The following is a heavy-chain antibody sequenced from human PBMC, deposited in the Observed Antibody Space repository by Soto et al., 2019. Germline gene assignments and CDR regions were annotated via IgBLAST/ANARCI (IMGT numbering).Heavy chain of an antibody. CDR3: ARIGNDHGDSFDS. V-gene: IGHV2-70*04. D-gene: IGHD4-17*01. CDR2: IDWDDDK. Sequence: SGPTLGEPTQTLTLTCTFSGFSLSTSGMRVSWIRQPPGKALEWLARIDWDDDKFYSTSLKARLTISKDTSKNQVVLTMTNMDPVDTATYYCARIGNDHGDSFDSWGQGTLVTVSS. CDR1: GFSLSTSGMR. J-gene: IGHJ4*02.